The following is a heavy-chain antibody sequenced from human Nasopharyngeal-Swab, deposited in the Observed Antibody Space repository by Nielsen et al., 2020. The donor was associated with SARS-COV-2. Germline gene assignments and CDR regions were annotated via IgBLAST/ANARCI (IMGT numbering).Heavy chain of an antibody. V-gene: IGHV3-21*01. CDR1: GFTLSSYS. CDR3: ARDGDYSGWELTDY. CDR2: ISSSSSYI. D-gene: IGHD1-26*01. J-gene: IGHJ4*02. Sequence: GESPKTPRGASGFTLSSYSMGWVPQAPGKGLEWVSSISSSSSYIYYADSVKGRFTISRDNAKNSLYLQMNSLRAEDTAVYYCARDGDYSGWELTDYWGQGTLVTVSS.